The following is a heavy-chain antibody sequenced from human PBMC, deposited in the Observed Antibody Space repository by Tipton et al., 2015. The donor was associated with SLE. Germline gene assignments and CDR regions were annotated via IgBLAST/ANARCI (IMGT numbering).Heavy chain of an antibody. CDR3: ARGSSGHGGWFDP. D-gene: IGHD6-19*01. CDR2: IYSSGGT. Sequence: TLSLTCTVSGDSISSSNYYWGWIRQPPGKGLEWIGSIYSSGGTYYNPSLKSRVTISVDTSKTQFSLKLNSVTAADTAVYYCARGSSGHGGWFDPWGQGTLVTVSS. V-gene: IGHV4-39*07. J-gene: IGHJ5*02. CDR1: GDSISSSNYY.